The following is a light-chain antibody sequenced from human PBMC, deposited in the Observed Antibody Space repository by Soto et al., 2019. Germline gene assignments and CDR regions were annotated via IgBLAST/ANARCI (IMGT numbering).Light chain of an antibody. CDR3: QSYDSSLSGSRVV. CDR2: GNS. Sequence: QSVLTQPPSVSGAPGQRVTISCTGSSSNIGAGYDVHWYQQLPGTAPKLLIYGNSNRPSGVPDRFSGSKSGTSASLAITGLLAEDEADYYCQSYDSSLSGSRVVFGGGTKVTVL. V-gene: IGLV1-40*01. J-gene: IGLJ2*01. CDR1: SSNIGAGYD.